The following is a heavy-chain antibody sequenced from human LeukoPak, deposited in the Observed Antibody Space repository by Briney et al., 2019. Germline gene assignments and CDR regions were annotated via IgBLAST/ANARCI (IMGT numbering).Heavy chain of an antibody. CDR3: AKTRITVVTPLGYFDY. J-gene: IGHJ4*02. V-gene: IGHV3-23*01. CDR2: ISGSGGST. CDR1: GFTFSRYG. Sequence: GGSLRLSCVASGFTFSRYGMHWVRQAPGKGLEWVSAISGSGGSTYYADSVKGRFTISRDNSKNTLYLQMNSLRAEDTAVYYCAKTRITVVTPLGYFDYWGQGTLVTVSS. D-gene: IGHD4-23*01.